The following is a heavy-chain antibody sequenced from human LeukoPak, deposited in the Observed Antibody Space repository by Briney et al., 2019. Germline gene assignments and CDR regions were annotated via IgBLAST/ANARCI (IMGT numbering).Heavy chain of an antibody. CDR2: INPNSGGT. D-gene: IGHD1-7*01. Sequence: GASVKVSCKASGYTFTSYYMHWVRQAPGQGLEWMGWINPNSGGTNYAQKFQGRVTMTRDTSISTAYMELSRLRSDDTAVYYCASMYNWNYSTETLLDYWGQGTLVTASS. J-gene: IGHJ4*02. CDR1: GYTFTSYY. V-gene: IGHV1-2*02. CDR3: ASMYNWNYSTETLLDY.